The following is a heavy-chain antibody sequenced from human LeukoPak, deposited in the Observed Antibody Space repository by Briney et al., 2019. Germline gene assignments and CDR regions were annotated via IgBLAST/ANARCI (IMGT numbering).Heavy chain of an antibody. CDR2: VSGSGGGT. CDR3: AKRGGYSYGHFDY. Sequence: PGGSLRLSCEASGFTFSSSAMNWVRQAPGQGLQWVATVSGSGGGTYYADSVKGRFTISRDNSQNMVYLQMDSLRAEDTAVYYCAKRGGYSYGHFDYWGQGTLVTVSS. D-gene: IGHD5-18*01. V-gene: IGHV3-23*01. CDR1: GFTFSSSA. J-gene: IGHJ4*02.